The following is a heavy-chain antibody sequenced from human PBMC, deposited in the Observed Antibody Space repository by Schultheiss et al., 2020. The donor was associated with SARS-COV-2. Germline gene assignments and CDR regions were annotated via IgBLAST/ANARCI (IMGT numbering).Heavy chain of an antibody. CDR3: ANQYYYYMDV. J-gene: IGHJ6*03. V-gene: IGHV3-66*01. CDR2: IYSGGST. Sequence: GESLKISCAASGFTVSSNYMSWVRQAPGKGLEWVSVIYSGGSTYYADSVKGRFTISRDNSKNTLYLQMNSLRAEDTAVYYCANQYYYYMDVWGIGTTVTVSS. CDR1: GFTVSSNY.